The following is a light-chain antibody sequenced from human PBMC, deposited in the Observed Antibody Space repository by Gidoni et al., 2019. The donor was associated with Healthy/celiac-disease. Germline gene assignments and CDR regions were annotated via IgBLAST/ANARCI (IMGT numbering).Light chain of an antibody. CDR1: QSISSY. J-gene: IGKJ4*01. V-gene: IGKV1-39*01. CDR3: QQSYSTLALT. Sequence: DIQMTQSPSSLSASVGDRVTITCRASQSISSYLNWYQQKPGKDPKLLIYAASSLQSGVPSWFSGSGSGTDFTLTISSLQPEDFATYYCQQSYSTLALTFGGGTKVEIK. CDR2: AAS.